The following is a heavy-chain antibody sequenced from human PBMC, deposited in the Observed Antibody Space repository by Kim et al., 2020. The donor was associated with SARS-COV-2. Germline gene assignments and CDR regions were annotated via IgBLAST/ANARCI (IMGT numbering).Heavy chain of an antibody. V-gene: IGHV4-39*07. CDR1: GGSVGDSNYF. J-gene: IGHJ5*02. D-gene: IGHD2-2*01. Sequence: SETLSLTCTVSGGSVGDSNYFWAWMRQSPGKGLEWIATIYYTGTAYYNPSFESRVTISLDTSKNQFSLNLTSVTTADTAVYYCAIVIHQGGSDPWGQCTL. CDR3: AIVIHQGGSDP. CDR2: IYYTGTA.